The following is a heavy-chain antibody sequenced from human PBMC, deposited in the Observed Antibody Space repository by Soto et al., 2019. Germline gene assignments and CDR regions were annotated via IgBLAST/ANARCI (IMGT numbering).Heavy chain of an antibody. J-gene: IGHJ4*02. CDR1: SGSISLYY. V-gene: IGHV4-59*01. CDR2: IYYSGST. D-gene: IGHD4-17*01. Sequence: SETLSLTCTVSSGSISLYYWSWIRQPPGKGLEWIGYIYYSGSTNYNPSLKSRVTISVDTSKNQFSLKLSSVTAADTAVYYCARGNDYGDYYFDYWGQGTLVTVSS. CDR3: ARGNDYGDYYFDY.